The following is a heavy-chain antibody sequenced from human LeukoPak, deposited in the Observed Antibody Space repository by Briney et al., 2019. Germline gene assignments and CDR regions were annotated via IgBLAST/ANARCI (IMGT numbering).Heavy chain of an antibody. CDR2: VNHSGGT. V-gene: IGHV4-34*01. D-gene: IGHD6-19*01. CDR3: ASFLVKQWLLPFDY. CDR1: GGSFSGYY. Sequence: SETLSLTCAVYGGSFSGYYWTWIRQPPGKGLEWIGEVNHSGGTNYNPSLKSRVTISVDTSKNQFSLKLSSVTAADTAVYYCASFLVKQWLLPFDYWGQGTLVTVSS. J-gene: IGHJ4*02.